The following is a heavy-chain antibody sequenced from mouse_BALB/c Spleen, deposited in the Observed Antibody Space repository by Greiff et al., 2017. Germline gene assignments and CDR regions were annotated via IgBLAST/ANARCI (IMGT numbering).Heavy chain of an antibody. J-gene: IGHJ4*01. CDR1: GYSITSGYY. D-gene: IGHD2-14*01. Sequence: EVQLQQSGPGLVKPSQSLSLTCSVTGYSITSGYYWNWLRQFPGNKLEWMGYISYDGSNNYNPSLKNRISITRDTSKNQFFLKLNSVTTEDTATYYCARQVRRGYAMDYWGQGTSVTVSS. CDR2: ISYDGSN. V-gene: IGHV3-6*02. CDR3: ARQVRRGYAMDY.